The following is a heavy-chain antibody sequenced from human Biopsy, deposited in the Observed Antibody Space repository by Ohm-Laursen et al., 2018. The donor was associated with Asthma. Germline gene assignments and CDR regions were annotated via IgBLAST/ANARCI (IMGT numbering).Heavy chain of an antibody. Sequence: GASVKVSCKASGYTVTRYAINWVRQAPGQGLEWMGWINTNTGNPTYAQGFTRRFVFSLDTSVNTAHLQISSLKAEDTAVYYCARMISYYHEMRAPFFDYWGQGTLVTVSS. CDR2: INTNTGNP. D-gene: IGHD3-22*01. CDR1: GYTVTRYA. V-gene: IGHV7-4-1*02. J-gene: IGHJ4*02. CDR3: ARMISYYHEMRAPFFDY.